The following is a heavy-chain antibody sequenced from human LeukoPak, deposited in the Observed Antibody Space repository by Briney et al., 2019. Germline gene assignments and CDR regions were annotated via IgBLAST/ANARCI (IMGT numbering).Heavy chain of an antibody. CDR1: GGSISGYY. V-gene: IGHV4-59*01. CDR2: IYYSGST. D-gene: IGHD5-18*01. J-gene: IGHJ4*02. Sequence: KPSETLSLTCIVSGGSISGYYWSWIRQPPGKGLEWIGYIYYSGSTKYNPSLKSRVTISVDASKNQFSLRLSSLTAADTAVYYCARGALDTKTRFDYWGQGTLVTVSS. CDR3: ARGALDTKTRFDY.